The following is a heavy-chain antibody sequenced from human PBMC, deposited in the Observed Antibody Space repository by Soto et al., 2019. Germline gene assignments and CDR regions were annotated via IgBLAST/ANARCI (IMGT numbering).Heavy chain of an antibody. CDR2: ISAHNGNS. D-gene: IGHD3-10*01. CDR1: GYTFSNYG. V-gene: IGHV1-18*01. Sequence: QVQLVQSGDEMRKPGASVKVSCQASGYTFSNYGITWVRQAPGQGLEWMGWISAHNGNSKYAQSLQGRLTLTTDTSTSTDYVELRSLRSDDTAVYYCARDWYFYGSGSPNHMDVWGKGTTVSVSS. J-gene: IGHJ6*03. CDR3: ARDWYFYGSGSPNHMDV.